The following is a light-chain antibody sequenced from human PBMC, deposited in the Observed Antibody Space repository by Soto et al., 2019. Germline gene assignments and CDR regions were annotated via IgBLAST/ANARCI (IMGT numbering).Light chain of an antibody. CDR2: EVS. CDR3: SSHTGYNTRV. J-gene: IGLJ1*01. V-gene: IGLV2-14*01. CDR1: SSDVGGYNF. Sequence: QSALTQPASVSGSPGQSIAISCTGTSSDVGGYNFVSWYQQHPGKAPKLMIHEVSNRPSGVSDRFSGSKSGNTASLTISGLQADDEADYYCSSHTGYNTRVFRTGTKVPVL.